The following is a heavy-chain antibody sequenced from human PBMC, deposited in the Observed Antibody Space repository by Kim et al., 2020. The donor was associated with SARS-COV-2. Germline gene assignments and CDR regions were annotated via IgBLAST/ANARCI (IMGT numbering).Heavy chain of an antibody. V-gene: IGHV1-18*01. Sequence: ASVKVSCKASGYTFTSYGISWVRQAPGQGLEWMGWISAYNGNTNYAQKLQGRVTMTTDTSTSTAYMELRSLRSDDTAVYYCARDLMYYYGSGCYSLYYYMDVWGKGTTVTVSS. CDR2: ISAYNGNT. J-gene: IGHJ6*03. CDR1: GYTFTSYG. CDR3: ARDLMYYYGSGCYSLYYYMDV. D-gene: IGHD3-10*01.